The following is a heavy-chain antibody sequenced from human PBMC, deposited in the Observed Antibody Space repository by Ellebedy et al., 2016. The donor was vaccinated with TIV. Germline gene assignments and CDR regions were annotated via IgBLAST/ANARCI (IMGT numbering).Heavy chain of an antibody. CDR2: AWHHGSDN. Sequence: GESLKISCAASGFPFTDYGMHWVRQAPGKGLEWVAVAWHHGSDNDYADFVKGRFTISRNNSKNTVYLQMNSLRPKDTAVYYSAKDGHSKGIDYWGQGTLVSVSS. CDR1: GFPFTDYG. CDR3: AKDGHSKGIDY. J-gene: IGHJ4*02. V-gene: IGHV3-30*02. D-gene: IGHD2-15*01.